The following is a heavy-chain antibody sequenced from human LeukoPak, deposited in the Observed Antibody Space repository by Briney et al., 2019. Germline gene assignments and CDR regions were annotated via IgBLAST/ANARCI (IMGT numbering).Heavy chain of an antibody. D-gene: IGHD1-26*01. CDR1: GYTFTSYG. Sequence: ASVKVSCKASGYTFTSYGISWVRQAPGQGLEWMGWISAYNGNTNYAQKLQGRVTMTTDTSTSTAYMELRSLRSDDTAVYYCARVRKVGANRGAFDIWGQGTMVTVSS. V-gene: IGHV1-18*01. CDR2: ISAYNGNT. CDR3: ARVRKVGANRGAFDI. J-gene: IGHJ3*02.